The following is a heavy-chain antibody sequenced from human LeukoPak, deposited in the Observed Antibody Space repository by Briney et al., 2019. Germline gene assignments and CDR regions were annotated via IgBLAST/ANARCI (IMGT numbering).Heavy chain of an antibody. CDR3: TKDRRGPAAGTWYFDS. D-gene: IGHD6-13*01. CDR1: GFTFSSTT. J-gene: IGHJ4*02. Sequence: GGPLRLPCVASGFTFSSTTMGWVRQAPGRGLEWVSSITAIDGRTYYADSVRGRFTIPRDNSKNTVYLQLNSLRAGDTAIYYCTKDRRGPAAGTWYFDSWGQGTLVTVSS. CDR2: ITAIDGRT. V-gene: IGHV3-23*01.